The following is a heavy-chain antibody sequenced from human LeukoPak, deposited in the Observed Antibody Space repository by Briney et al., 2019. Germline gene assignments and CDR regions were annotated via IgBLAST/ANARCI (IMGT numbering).Heavy chain of an antibody. CDR1: GGSFSGYY. J-gene: IGHJ3*02. CDR3: ARRGSGGYRI. CDR2: INHSGST. D-gene: IGHD3-10*01. V-gene: IGHV4-34*01. Sequence: SETLSLTCAVYGGSFSGYYWSWIRQPPGKGLEWIGEINHSGSTNYNPSLKSRVTISVDTSKNQFSLKLSSVTAADTAVYYCARRGSGGYRIWGQGTMVTVSS.